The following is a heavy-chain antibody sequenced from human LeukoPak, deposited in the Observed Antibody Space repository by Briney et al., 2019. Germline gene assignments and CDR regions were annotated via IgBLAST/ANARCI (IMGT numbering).Heavy chain of an antibody. J-gene: IGHJ5*02. CDR2: ISSSGSTI. CDR1: GFTFSSYE. D-gene: IGHD3-10*01. Sequence: GGSLRLSCAASGFTFSSYEINWVRQAPGNGLEWVSYISSSGSTIYYADSVKGRFTISRDNAKNSLYLQMNSLRAEDTAVYYCARGYYGSGSYYRNWFDPWGQGTLVTVSS. V-gene: IGHV3-48*03. CDR3: ARGYYGSGSYYRNWFDP.